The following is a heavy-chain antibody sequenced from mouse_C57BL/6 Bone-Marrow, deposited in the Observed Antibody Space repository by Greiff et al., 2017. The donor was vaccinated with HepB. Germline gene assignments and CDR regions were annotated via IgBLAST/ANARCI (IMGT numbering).Heavy chain of an antibody. Sequence: VQLQESGPELVKPGASVKISCKASGYAFSSSWMNWVKQRPGKGLEWIGRIYPGDGDTNYNGKFKGKATLTADKSSSTAYMQLSSLTSEDSAVYVCARRSDGYYWYFDVWGTGTTVTVSS. CDR3: ARRSDGYYWYFDV. V-gene: IGHV1-82*01. CDR2: IYPGDGDT. D-gene: IGHD2-3*01. CDR1: GYAFSSSW. J-gene: IGHJ1*03.